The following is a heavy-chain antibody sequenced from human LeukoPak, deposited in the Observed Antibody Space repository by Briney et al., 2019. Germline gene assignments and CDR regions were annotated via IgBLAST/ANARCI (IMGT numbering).Heavy chain of an antibody. V-gene: IGHV4-39*01. J-gene: IGHJ4*02. CDR2: IYYSGST. Sequence: PSETLSLTCTVSGGSINSTSYYWGWVRQPPGKGLEWIRSIYYSGSTYYNPSLKSRVTISVDTSKNQFSLKLSSVTAADTAVYYCARPYYGDYGYYFDYWGQGTLVTVSS. CDR1: GGSINSTSYY. D-gene: IGHD4-17*01. CDR3: ARPYYGDYGYYFDY.